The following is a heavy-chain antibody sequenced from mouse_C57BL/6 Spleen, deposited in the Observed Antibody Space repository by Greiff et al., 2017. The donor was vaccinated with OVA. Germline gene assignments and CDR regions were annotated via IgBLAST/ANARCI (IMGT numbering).Heavy chain of an antibody. D-gene: IGHD2-2*01. V-gene: IGHV1-18*01. Sequence: VQLKQSGPELVKPGASVKIPCKASGYTFTDYNMDWVKQSHGKSLEWIGDINPNNGGTIYNQKFTGKATLTVAKSSSTAYMELRSLTSEDTAVYYCARSRSMVTPFDVWGTGTTVTVSS. J-gene: IGHJ1*03. CDR3: ARSRSMVTPFDV. CDR2: INPNNGGT. CDR1: GYTFTDYN.